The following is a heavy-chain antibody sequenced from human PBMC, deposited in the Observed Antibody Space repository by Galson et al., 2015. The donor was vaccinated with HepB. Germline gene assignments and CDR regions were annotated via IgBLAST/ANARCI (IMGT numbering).Heavy chain of an antibody. CDR1: GFTVSDKY. J-gene: IGHJ2*01. D-gene: IGHD5-12*01. CDR2: IKQDGSEK. Sequence: SLRLSCAVSGFTVSDKYMTWVRQAPGKGLEWVANIKQDGSEKYYVDSVKGRFTISRDNAKNSLYLQMSSLRAEDTAVYYCARREWVRYWYFDVWGRGTLVAVSS. CDR3: ARREWVRYWYFDV. V-gene: IGHV3-7*01.